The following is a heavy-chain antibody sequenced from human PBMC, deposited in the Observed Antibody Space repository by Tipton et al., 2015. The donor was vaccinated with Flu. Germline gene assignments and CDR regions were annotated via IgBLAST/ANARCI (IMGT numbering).Heavy chain of an antibody. Sequence: LRLSCTVSGDSMRSDYFWAWIRQPPGKGLEWIGCVYHGGTTYYNPSLKSRVTISLDTFNNQFSLKLTSVTAADTAVYFCVTTTYYYGSGSHDFWGQGTLVTVSS. CDR3: VTTTYYYGSGSHDF. D-gene: IGHD3-10*01. J-gene: IGHJ4*02. CDR2: VYHGGTT. CDR1: GDSMRSDYF. V-gene: IGHV4-38-2*02.